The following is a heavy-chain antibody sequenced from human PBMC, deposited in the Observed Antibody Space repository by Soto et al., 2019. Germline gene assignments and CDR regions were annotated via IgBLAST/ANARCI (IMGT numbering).Heavy chain of an antibody. CDR3: ASESYGGEFDY. D-gene: IGHD4-17*01. V-gene: IGHV1-3*01. CDR1: GYKFSSYA. CDR2: INAGNGNT. Sequence: ASVKVSCNASGYKFSSYAIHWVRQAPGQRLEWMGWINAGNGNTKYSQKFQGRVTITRDTSASTAYMELSSLRSEDTAVYYCASESYGGEFDYWGQGTLVTVSS. J-gene: IGHJ4*02.